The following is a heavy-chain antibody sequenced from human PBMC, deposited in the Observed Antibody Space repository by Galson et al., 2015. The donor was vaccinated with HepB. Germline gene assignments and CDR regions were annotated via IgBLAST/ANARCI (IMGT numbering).Heavy chain of an antibody. CDR1: GYTFTSYG. V-gene: IGHV1-18*01. CDR3: AKTLTGPDAFDI. CDR2: ISAYNGNT. J-gene: IGHJ3*02. Sequence: SVKVSCKASGYTFTSYGISWVRQAPGQGLEWMGWISAYNGNTNYAQNLQGRVTMTTDTSTSTAYMELRSLRSDDTAVYYCAKTLTGPDAFDIWGQGTMVTVSS. D-gene: IGHD7-27*01.